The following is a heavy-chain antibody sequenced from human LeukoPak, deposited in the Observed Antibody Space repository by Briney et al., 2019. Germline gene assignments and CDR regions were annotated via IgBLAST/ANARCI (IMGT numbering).Heavy chain of an antibody. CDR3: AKESSSWVFDF. D-gene: IGHD6-13*01. J-gene: IGHJ4*02. CDR2: VSYDGNVK. CDR1: GFTFRSYG. Sequence: PGGSLRLSCAASGFTFRSYGMHWVRQAPGKGLEWVAVVSYDGNVKYYADSVKGRLNISRDNSRDTLYLQMSSLRPEDTAVYYCAKESSSWVFDFWGQGTLVTVSS. V-gene: IGHV3-30*18.